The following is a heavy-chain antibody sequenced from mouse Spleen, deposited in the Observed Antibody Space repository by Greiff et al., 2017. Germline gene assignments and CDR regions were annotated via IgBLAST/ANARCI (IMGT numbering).Heavy chain of an antibody. J-gene: IGHJ1*01. Sequence: QVQLQQPGAELVKPGASVKLSCKASGYTFTSYWMQWVKQRPGQGLEWIGEIDPSDSYTNYNQKFKGKATLTVDTSSSTAYMQLSSLTSEDSAVYYCARRGITTVVENWYLDVWGAGTTVTVSS. CDR2: IDPSDSYT. D-gene: IGHD1-1*01. CDR1: GYTFTSYW. V-gene: IGHV1-50*01. CDR3: ARRGITTVVENWYLDV.